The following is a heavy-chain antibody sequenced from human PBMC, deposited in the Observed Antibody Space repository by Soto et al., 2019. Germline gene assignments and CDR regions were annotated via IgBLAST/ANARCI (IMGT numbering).Heavy chain of an antibody. J-gene: IGHJ3*02. CDR1: GFTFDDYA. D-gene: IGHD2-15*01. Sequence: EVQLVESGGGLVQPGRSLRLSCAASGFTFDDYAMHWVRQAPGKGLEWVSGISWNSGSIGYADCVKGRFTISRDNAKNSLYLQMNSLRAEDTALYYCAKDIGYCSGGSCYSGDDAFDIWGQGTMVTVSS. CDR3: AKDIGYCSGGSCYSGDDAFDI. V-gene: IGHV3-9*01. CDR2: ISWNSGSI.